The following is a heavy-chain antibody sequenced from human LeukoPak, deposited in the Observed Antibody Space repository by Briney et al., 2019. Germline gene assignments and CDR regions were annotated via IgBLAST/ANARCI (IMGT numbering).Heavy chain of an antibody. CDR2: IYHSGST. V-gene: IGHV4-38-2*01. J-gene: IGHJ4*02. CDR3: ARHEAEMATILGGY. CDR1: GYSISSGYY. D-gene: IGHD5-24*01. Sequence: PSETLSLTCAVSGYSISSGYYWGWIRQPPGKGLEWIGSIYHSGSTFYNPSLKSRVTISVDTSKNQFSLRLSSVTVADTAVYYCARHEAEMATILGGYWGQGTLVTLSS.